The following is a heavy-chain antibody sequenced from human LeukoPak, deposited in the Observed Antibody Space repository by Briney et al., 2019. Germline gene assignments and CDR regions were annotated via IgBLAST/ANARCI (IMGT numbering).Heavy chain of an antibody. CDR3: ARGGTAAGHRDYFDY. D-gene: IGHD6-13*01. V-gene: IGHV3-48*01. J-gene: IGHJ4*02. CDR2: ISSSSSTI. Sequence: GGSLRLSCAASGFTFSSYSMNWVRQAPGKGLEWVSYISSSSSTIYYADSVKGRFTISRDNAKNSLYLQMDSLRAEDTAVYYCARGGTAAGHRDYFDYWGQGTLVTVSS. CDR1: GFTFSSYS.